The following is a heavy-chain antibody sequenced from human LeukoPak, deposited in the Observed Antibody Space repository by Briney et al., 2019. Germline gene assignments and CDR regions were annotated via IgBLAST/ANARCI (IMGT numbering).Heavy chain of an antibody. CDR1: GGSISSYY. CDR3: VAVEYSSSSGGY. CDR2: IYFSGST. Sequence: PSETLSPTCTVSGGSISSYYWSWIRQPPGKGLEWIGYIYFSGSTNYNPSLKSRVTISVDMSKNQFSLKLSSVTAADTAVYYCVAVEYSSSSGGYWGQGTLVTVSS. J-gene: IGHJ4*02. V-gene: IGHV4-59*01. D-gene: IGHD6-6*01.